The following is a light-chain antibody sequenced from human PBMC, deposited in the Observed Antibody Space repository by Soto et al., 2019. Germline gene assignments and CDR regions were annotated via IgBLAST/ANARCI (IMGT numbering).Light chain of an antibody. CDR1: QGVSTY. Sequence: DIQMTQSPSSVSASVGDRVTITCRASQGVSTYLDWYQVTPGKAPKVLIYAASTLQAGVPSRFSGSGSGTDFTLTINSLQPEDFATYYCQQNYNLPPWTFGQGTKVDIK. J-gene: IGKJ1*01. CDR2: AAS. CDR3: QQNYNLPPWT. V-gene: IGKV1-12*01.